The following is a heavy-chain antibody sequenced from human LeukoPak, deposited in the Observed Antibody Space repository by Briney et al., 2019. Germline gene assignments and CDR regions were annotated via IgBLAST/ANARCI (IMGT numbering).Heavy chain of an antibody. CDR3: ARGDYGSGFRRFDP. CDR1: GGSISSGGYY. D-gene: IGHD3-10*01. V-gene: IGHV4-31*03. Sequence: SETLSLTCTVSGGSISSGGYYWSWIRQHPGKGLEWIGYIYYSGSTYYNPSLKSRVTISVDTSKNQFSLKLSSVTAADTAVYYCARGDYGSGFRRFDPWGQGTLVTVSS. CDR2: IYYSGST. J-gene: IGHJ5*02.